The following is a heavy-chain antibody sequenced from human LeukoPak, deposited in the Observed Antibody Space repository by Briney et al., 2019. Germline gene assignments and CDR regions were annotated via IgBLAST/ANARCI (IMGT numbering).Heavy chain of an antibody. D-gene: IGHD3-10*01. J-gene: IGHJ3*01. Sequence: GGSLRLSCAASGFTVSSNYMSWVRQAPGKGLEWVSGINWNGGSTGYADSVKGRFTISRDNAKNSLYLQMNSLRAEDTALYYCARILGDDAFDFWGQGTMVTVSS. V-gene: IGHV3-20*04. CDR3: ARILGDDAFDF. CDR1: GFTVSSNY. CDR2: INWNGGST.